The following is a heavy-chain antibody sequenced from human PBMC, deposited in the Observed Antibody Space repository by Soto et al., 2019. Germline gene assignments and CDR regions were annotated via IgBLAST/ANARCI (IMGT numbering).Heavy chain of an antibody. Sequence: SETLSLTCTVSADSMNDHYWSWIRQPPGKGLEWIGYISDSGSTNYNPSLRSRVIISVDTSTKSFSLKMSSVTAEDTAVYYCARDAYSSYYFDYWGRGPLVTVSS. CDR2: ISDSGST. J-gene: IGHJ4*02. CDR1: ADSMNDHY. D-gene: IGHD4-4*01. V-gene: IGHV4-59*11. CDR3: ARDAYSSYYFDY.